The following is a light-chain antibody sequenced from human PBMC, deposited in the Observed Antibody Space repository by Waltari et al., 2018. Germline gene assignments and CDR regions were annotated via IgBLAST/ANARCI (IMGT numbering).Light chain of an antibody. CDR1: QSFLYNSNDKNY. Sequence: DIVMTQSPDSLAVSLGERATINCKSSQSFLYNSNDKNYLAWYQQKPGQPPKLLIYWASTRQSGVPDRFSGSGSGTDFTLTISSLQAEDVAVYYCQQYYSKRTFGQGTKVEI. J-gene: IGKJ1*01. V-gene: IGKV4-1*01. CDR3: QQYYSKRT. CDR2: WAS.